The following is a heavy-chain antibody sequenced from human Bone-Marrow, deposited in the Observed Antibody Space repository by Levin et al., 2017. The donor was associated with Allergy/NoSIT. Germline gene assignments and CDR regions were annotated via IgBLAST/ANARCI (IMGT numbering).Heavy chain of an antibody. CDR2: ISYDGRNK. CDR1: GFTFDSCA. Sequence: GESLKISCAASGFTFDSCALHWVRQAPGKGLEWVAVISYDGRNKYYTDSVKGRFTISRDDSKNTLYLQMNRLRGEDTAVYYCARDHIVAAAYYYYGMDVWGQGTTVTVSS. V-gene: IGHV3-30*04. CDR3: ARDHIVAAAYYYYGMDV. D-gene: IGHD1-26*01. J-gene: IGHJ6*02.